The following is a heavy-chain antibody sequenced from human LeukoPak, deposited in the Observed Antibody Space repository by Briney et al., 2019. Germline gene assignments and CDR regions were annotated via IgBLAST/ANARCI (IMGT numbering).Heavy chain of an antibody. CDR1: GYTLTELS. CDR2: FDPEDGET. J-gene: IGHJ5*02. Sequence: ASVKVSCKVSGYTLTELSMHWVRQAPGKGLGWMGGFDPEDGETIYAQKFQGRVTMTEDTSTDTAYMELSSLRSEDTAVYYCATRFRLYYYDSSGYSLNWFDPWGQGTLVTVSS. V-gene: IGHV1-24*01. D-gene: IGHD3-22*01. CDR3: ATRFRLYYYDSSGYSLNWFDP.